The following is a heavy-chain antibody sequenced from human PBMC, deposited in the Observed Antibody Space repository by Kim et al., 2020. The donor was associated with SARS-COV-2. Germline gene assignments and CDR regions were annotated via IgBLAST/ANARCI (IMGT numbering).Heavy chain of an antibody. J-gene: IGHJ3*02. Sequence: YNPSLQSRVNIAVHTSKNQCALKPSSVTAADTAVYYCARDAGAVSDAFDIWGQGTMVTVSS. V-gene: IGHV4-59*01. CDR3: ARDAGAVSDAFDI. D-gene: IGHD4-4*01.